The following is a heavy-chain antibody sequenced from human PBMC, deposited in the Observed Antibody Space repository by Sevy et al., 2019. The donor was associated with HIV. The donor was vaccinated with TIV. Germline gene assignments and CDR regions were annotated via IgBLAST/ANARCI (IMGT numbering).Heavy chain of an antibody. CDR3: ARVVEALPGYYYGMDV. D-gene: IGHD1-26*01. V-gene: IGHV3-23*01. CDR1: GFTFSRYA. Sequence: GGSLRLSCVASGFTFSRYAMSWVRQAPGKGLKWVSALGGSVDMTYYADFVKGRFPISRDNSKNTLYLQMNSLRAEDTAVYYCARVVEALPGYYYGMDVWGQGTTVTVSS. J-gene: IGHJ6*02. CDR2: LGGSVDMT.